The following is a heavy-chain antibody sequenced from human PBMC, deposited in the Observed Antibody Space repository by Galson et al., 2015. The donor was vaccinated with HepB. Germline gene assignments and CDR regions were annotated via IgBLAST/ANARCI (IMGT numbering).Heavy chain of an antibody. V-gene: IGHV3-23*01. CDR2: ISASGGTT. D-gene: IGHD6-13*01. J-gene: IGHJ4*02. CDR3: AKGAFEVNGYTRTPFDY. CDR1: GFTFSSYA. Sequence: SLRLSCAASGFTFSSYAMGWVRQAPGKGLEWVSSISASGGTTYYADSVKGRFTISRDNSKNTLYLQMNSLRGEDTALYYCAKGAFEVNGYTRTPFDYWGQGTLVTVSS.